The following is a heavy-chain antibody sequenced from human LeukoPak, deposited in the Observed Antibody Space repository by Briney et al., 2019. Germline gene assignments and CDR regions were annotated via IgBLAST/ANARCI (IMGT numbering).Heavy chain of an antibody. J-gene: IGHJ4*02. CDR2: IYYSGST. D-gene: IGHD2-15*01. CDR1: GGSVNGYY. CDR3: ARVVVAASRHIDY. Sequence: SETLSLTCSVSGGSVNGYYWSWIRQPPGKGLEWIGYIYYSGSTNYNPSLKSRVTISVDTSKNQFSLKLSSVTAADTAVYYCARVVVAASRHIDYWGQGTLVTVSS. V-gene: IGHV4-59*02.